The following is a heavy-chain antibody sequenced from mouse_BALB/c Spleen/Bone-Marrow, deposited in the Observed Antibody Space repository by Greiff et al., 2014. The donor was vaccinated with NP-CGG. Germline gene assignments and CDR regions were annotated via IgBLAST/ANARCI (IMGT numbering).Heavy chain of an antibody. CDR2: ISSGGSST. CDR1: GFAFSSYD. V-gene: IGHV5-12-1*01. Sequence: EVKLMESGGGLVKPGGSLKLSCAASGFAFSSYDMPWVRQTPEKRLEWVAYISSGGSSTYYPDTVKGRFTISRDNAKNTLYLQMSSLKSEDTAMYYCARHRYYFDYWGQGTTLTVSS. CDR3: ARHRYYFDY. J-gene: IGHJ2*01.